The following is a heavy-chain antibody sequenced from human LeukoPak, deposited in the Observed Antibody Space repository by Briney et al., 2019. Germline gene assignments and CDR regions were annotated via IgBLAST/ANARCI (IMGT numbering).Heavy chain of an antibody. CDR1: GFTFSSYA. Sequence: GGSLRLSCAASGFTFSSYAMSWVRQAPGKGLEWVSAVSGSGGSTYYADSVKGRFTISRDNSKNTLYLQMNSLRAEDTAVYYCAKDLYSSSWSYFDYWGQGTLVTVSS. J-gene: IGHJ4*02. D-gene: IGHD6-13*01. CDR3: AKDLYSSSWSYFDY. V-gene: IGHV3-23*01. CDR2: VSGSGGST.